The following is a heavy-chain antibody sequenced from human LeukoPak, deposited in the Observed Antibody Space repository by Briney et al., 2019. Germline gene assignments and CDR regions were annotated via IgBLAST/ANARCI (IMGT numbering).Heavy chain of an antibody. Sequence: PSETLSLTCAVSGYSISSGYYWGWSRQPPGKGVEWIGSIYHSGSTYYIPSLKSRLTISVDTSKNQFSLKLSSVTAADTAVYYCARLNSGSYLNLDYWGQGTLVTVSS. D-gene: IGHD1-26*01. CDR2: IYHSGST. CDR3: ARLNSGSYLNLDY. CDR1: GYSISSGYY. V-gene: IGHV4-38-2*01. J-gene: IGHJ4*02.